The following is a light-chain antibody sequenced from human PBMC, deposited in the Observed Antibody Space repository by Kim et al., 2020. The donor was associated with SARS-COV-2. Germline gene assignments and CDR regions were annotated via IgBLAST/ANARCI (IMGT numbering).Light chain of an antibody. J-gene: IGKJ4*01. CDR3: QQYYNYPLT. CDR2: GAS. CDR1: QGISSY. V-gene: IGKV1-8*01. Sequence: AIRMTQSPSSLSASTGDSVTITCRASQGISSYLAWYQQKPGKAPNLLIYGASTLQSGVPSRFSGSGSGTDFTLTITCLQSEDFATYYCQQYYNYPLTFGGGTQVDI.